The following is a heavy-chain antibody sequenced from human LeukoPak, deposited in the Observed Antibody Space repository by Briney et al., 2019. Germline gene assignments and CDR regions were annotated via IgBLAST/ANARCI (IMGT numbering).Heavy chain of an antibody. CDR3: ARDPQIYYYYYYMDV. CDR2: ISYDGSNK. CDR1: GFTFSSYA. J-gene: IGHJ6*03. Sequence: GGSLRLSCAASGFTFSSYAMHWVRQAPGKGLEWVAVISYDGSNKYYADSVKGRFTISRDNSKNTLYLQMNSLRAEDTAVYYCARDPQIYYYYYYMDVWGKGTTVTVSS. V-gene: IGHV3-30*04.